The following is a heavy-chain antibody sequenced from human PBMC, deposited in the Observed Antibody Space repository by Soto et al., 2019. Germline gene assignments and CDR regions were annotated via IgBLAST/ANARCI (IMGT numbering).Heavy chain of an antibody. J-gene: IGHJ4*02. CDR2: INAGNGNT. CDR3: ARPRYDGSGTPFDH. V-gene: IGHV1-3*01. Sequence: ASVKVSCKASGYTFTSYDMHWVRQAPGQRLEWMGWINAGNGNTKYSQKFQGRVTITRDTSASTAYMELSSLRAEDTAVYYCARPRYDGSGTPFDHWGLGTLVTVSS. CDR1: GYTFTSYD. D-gene: IGHD3-22*01.